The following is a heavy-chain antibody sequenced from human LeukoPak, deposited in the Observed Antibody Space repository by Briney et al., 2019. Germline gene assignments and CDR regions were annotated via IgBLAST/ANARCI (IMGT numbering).Heavy chain of an antibody. V-gene: IGHV1-18*01. CDR2: ISAYNGNT. J-gene: IGHJ5*02. CDR1: GYTFTSYG. CDR3: ARGGLGGRYFDWLLLNWFDP. Sequence: ASVKVSCKASGYTFTSYGISWVRQAPGQGLEWMGWISAYNGNTNYAQKFQGRVTMTRNTSISTAYMELSSLRSEDTAVYYCARGGLGGRYFDWLLLNWFDPWGQGTLVTVSS. D-gene: IGHD3-9*01.